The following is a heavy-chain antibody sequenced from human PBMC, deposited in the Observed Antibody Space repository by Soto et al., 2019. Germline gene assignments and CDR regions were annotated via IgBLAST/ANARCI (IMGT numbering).Heavy chain of an antibody. Sequence: PSETLSLTCTVSGGSIIGYYWSCIRQPAGKGLEWIGRIYSDGSTNYNPSLKSRVTMSVDTSKNKFSLKLTSMTAADTAMYYCARMRAAGTFDYWGQGTLVTVSS. CDR2: IYSDGST. J-gene: IGHJ4*02. CDR3: ARMRAAGTFDY. D-gene: IGHD6-13*01. CDR1: GGSIIGYY. V-gene: IGHV4-4*07.